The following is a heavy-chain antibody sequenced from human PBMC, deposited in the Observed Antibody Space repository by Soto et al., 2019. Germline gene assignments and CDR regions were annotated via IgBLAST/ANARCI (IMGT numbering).Heavy chain of an antibody. V-gene: IGHV3-9*01. J-gene: IGHJ4*02. CDR3: AKVSLHDYGDMEY. D-gene: IGHD4-17*01. CDR2: ISWNSGSI. CDR1: GFTFDDYA. Sequence: GGSLRLSCGASGFTFDDYAMHWVRQAPGKGLEWVSGISWNSGSIGYADSVKGRFTISRDNAKNSLYLQMNSLRAEDTALYYCAKVSLHDYGDMEYWGQGTLVTVSS.